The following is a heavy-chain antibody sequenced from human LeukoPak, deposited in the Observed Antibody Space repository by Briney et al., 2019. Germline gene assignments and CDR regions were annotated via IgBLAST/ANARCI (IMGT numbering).Heavy chain of an antibody. V-gene: IGHV3-23*01. J-gene: IGHJ4*02. Sequence: GGSLRLSCSASGFTFSGYSMGWVRQAPGKGLQWVSSISGSGSTTYYIDSVEGRFTISRDNSKNTMYLQMNSLRAEDTAVYYCARGRGGDYVPSRFDYWGQGTLVTVSS. CDR1: GFTFSGYS. CDR2: ISGSGSTT. D-gene: IGHD4-17*01. CDR3: ARGRGGDYVPSRFDY.